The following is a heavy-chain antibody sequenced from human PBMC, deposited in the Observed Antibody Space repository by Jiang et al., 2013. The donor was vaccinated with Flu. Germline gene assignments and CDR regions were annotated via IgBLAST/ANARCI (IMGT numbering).Heavy chain of an antibody. CDR3: ARDPKYNWNDVFWFDP. V-gene: IGHV4-59*01. D-gene: IGHD1-1*01. Sequence: RQPPGKGLEWIGYIYYSGSTNYNPSLKSRVTISVDTSKNQFSLKLSSVTAADTAVYYCARDPKYNWNDVFWFDPWGQGTLVTVSS. CDR2: IYYSGST. J-gene: IGHJ5*02.